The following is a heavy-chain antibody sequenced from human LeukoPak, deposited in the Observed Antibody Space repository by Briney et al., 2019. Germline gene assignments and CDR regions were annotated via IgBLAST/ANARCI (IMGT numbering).Heavy chain of an antibody. J-gene: IGHJ6*03. Sequence: GASVKVSCKASGYTFTDYYMHWVRQAPGQGLEWMGWMNPNSGGTNYAQKFQGRVTMTRGTSISTAYMELSRLRSDDTAVYYCAKAVVTATKYYYYYMDVWGKGTTVTVSS. CDR2: MNPNSGGT. V-gene: IGHV1-2*02. D-gene: IGHD2-21*02. CDR1: GYTFTDYY. CDR3: AKAVVTATKYYYYYMDV.